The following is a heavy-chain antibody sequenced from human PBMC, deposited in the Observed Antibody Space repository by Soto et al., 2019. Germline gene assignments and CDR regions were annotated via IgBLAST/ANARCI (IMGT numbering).Heavy chain of an antibody. V-gene: IGHV3-30-3*01. CDR2: ISYDGSNK. CDR1: GFTFSSYA. Sequence: GGSLRLSCAASGFTFSSYAMHWVRQAPGKGLEWVAVISYDGSNKYYADSVKGRFTISRDNSKNTLYLQMNSLRAEDTAVYYCARDFDSPLDYWGQGTLVTVSS. D-gene: IGHD3-22*01. J-gene: IGHJ4*02. CDR3: ARDFDSPLDY.